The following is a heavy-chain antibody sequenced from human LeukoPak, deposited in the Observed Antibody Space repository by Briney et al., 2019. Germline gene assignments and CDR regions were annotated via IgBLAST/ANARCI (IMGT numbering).Heavy chain of an antibody. D-gene: IGHD6-6*01. J-gene: IGHJ4*02. CDR2: INHSGST. CDR3: ARQGGGLSIAARRFDY. Sequence: SETLSLTCAVYGGSFSGYYWSWIRQPPGKGLEWIGEINHSGSTNYNPSLKSRVTISVDTSKNQFSLKLSSVTAADTAVYYCARQGGGLSIAARRFDYWGQGTLVTVSS. CDR1: GGSFSGYY. V-gene: IGHV4-34*01.